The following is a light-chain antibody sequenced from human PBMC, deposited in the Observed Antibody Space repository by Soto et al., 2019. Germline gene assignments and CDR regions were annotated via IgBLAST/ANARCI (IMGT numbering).Light chain of an antibody. CDR1: QSIYSY. CDR2: AAS. V-gene: IGKV1-39*01. Sequence: DMQMTQSPASLSASVGDRVHVTCRASQSIYSYLNWYQQKPGQAPKILIYAASTLPSGVPSRFSGSGSGTDFNLTISSLQTEDCATYYGQQRFSSPPTFCLWTKGDI. J-gene: IGKJ1*01. CDR3: QQRFSSPPT.